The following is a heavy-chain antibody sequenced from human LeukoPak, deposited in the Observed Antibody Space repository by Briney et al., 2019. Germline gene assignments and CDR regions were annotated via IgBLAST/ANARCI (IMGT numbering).Heavy chain of an antibody. J-gene: IGHJ3*02. V-gene: IGHV3-23*01. CDR1: GFTFDSYA. Sequence: SGGSLRLSCAASGFTFDSYAMSWVRQAPGKGLEWVSTIGGSGVTTYYADSVKGRFTISRDNSKNTMYLQMNSLRAEDTALYYCAKDRPYDYDSSGFMAFDIWGQGTMVTVS. CDR2: IGGSGVTT. CDR3: AKDRPYDYDSSGFMAFDI. D-gene: IGHD3-22*01.